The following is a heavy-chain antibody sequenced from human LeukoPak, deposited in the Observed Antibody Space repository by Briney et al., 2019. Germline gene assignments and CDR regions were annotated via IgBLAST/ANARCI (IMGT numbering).Heavy chain of an antibody. V-gene: IGHV4-39*07. CDR3: GDFGGDGFDY. CDR1: GGSISSSSYY. Sequence: SETLSLTCTVSGGSISSSSYYWGWIRQPPGKGLEWIGSIYYSGSTYYNPSLKSRVTISVDTSKNQFSLKLSSVTAADTAVYYCGDFGGDGFDYWGQGTLVTVSS. J-gene: IGHJ4*02. D-gene: IGHD2-21*02. CDR2: IYYSGST.